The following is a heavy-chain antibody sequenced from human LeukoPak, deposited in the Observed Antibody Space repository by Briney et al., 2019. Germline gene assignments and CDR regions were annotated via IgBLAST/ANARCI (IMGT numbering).Heavy chain of an antibody. CDR3: ARESRGDSYGDLLYYYGMDV. J-gene: IGHJ6*02. CDR1: GYTFTSYY. D-gene: IGHD4-17*01. Sequence: ASVKVSCKASGYTFTSYYMHWVRQAPGQGLEWMGIINPSGGSTSYAQKFQGRVTMTRDTSTSTVYMELSSLRSEDTAVYYCARESRGDSYGDLLYYYGMDVWGQGTTVTVSS. CDR2: INPSGGST. V-gene: IGHV1-46*01.